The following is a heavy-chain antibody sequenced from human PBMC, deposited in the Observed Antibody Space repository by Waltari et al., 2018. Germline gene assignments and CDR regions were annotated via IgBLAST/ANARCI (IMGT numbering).Heavy chain of an antibody. CDR2: INPNCGGT. J-gene: IGHJ4*02. V-gene: IGHV1-2*02. D-gene: IGHD3-3*01. CDR3: ARCLAGLRFLQWLHFDS. Sequence: QVQLVQSGAEVKKPGASVKVSCKASGYIFTGYYMHWVRQAPGQGLEWMGWINPNCGGTNYAQRFQSSVRMTRDTSISTVYRELSSLRSDDTAVYYCARCLAGLRFLQWLHFDSWGQGTLVTVSS. CDR1: GYIFTGYY.